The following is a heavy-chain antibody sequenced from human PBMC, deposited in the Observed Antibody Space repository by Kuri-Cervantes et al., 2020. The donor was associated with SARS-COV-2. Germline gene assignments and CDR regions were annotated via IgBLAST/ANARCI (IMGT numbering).Heavy chain of an antibody. Sequence: GESLKISCAASGFVFSDYFIHWVRQAPGKGLEWVSAVSGSGSKTHYVDSVKGRFTISRDNAKNSLYLQMNSLRAEDTAVYYCARDAEYCSGGSCYRTQKIDHWGQGTLVTVSS. V-gene: IGHV3-21*01. J-gene: IGHJ4*02. D-gene: IGHD2-15*01. CDR3: ARDAEYCSGGSCYRTQKIDH. CDR1: GFVFSDYF. CDR2: VSGSGSKT.